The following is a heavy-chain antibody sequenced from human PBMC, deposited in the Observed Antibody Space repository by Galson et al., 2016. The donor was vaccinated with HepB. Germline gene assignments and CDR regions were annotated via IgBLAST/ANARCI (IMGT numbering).Heavy chain of an antibody. CDR2: ISGST. J-gene: IGHJ3*01. D-gene: IGHD2-21*02. CDR3: ARARVVTGIYDAFNV. V-gene: IGHV3-23*01. Sequence: SLRLSCATSGFTFVDYTTSWVRQAPGKGLEWVSSISGSTNYADSVRGRLTISRDNSRNTVYLHISSLRPDDTATYFCARARVVTGIYDAFNVWGQGTVVTVSS. CDR1: GFTFVDYT.